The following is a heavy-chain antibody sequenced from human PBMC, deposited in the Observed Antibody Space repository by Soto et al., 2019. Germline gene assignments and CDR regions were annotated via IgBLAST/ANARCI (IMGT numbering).Heavy chain of an antibody. V-gene: IGHV3-23*01. CDR3: AKDSGELLFGPEHDAFDI. J-gene: IGHJ3*02. D-gene: IGHD3-3*01. CDR2: ISGSGGST. CDR1: GFTFSSYA. Sequence: EVQLLESGGGLVQPGGSLRLSCAASGFTFSSYAMSWVRQAPGKGLEWVSAISGSGGSTYYADSVKGRFTISRDNSKNTLYLQMNSLRAEDTAVYYCAKDSGELLFGPEHDAFDIRGQGTMVTVSS.